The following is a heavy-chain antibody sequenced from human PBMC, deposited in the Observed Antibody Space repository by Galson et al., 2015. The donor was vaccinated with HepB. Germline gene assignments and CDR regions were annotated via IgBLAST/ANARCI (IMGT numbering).Heavy chain of an antibody. V-gene: IGHV3-30-3*01. J-gene: IGHJ5*02. D-gene: IGHD1-26*01. Sequence: SLRLSCAASGFTFSTYAMHWVRQAPGKGLEWVAVISYDGNNKYFADSVKGRFTISRDNSKNTLYLQMHSLRPEDTAVYYCARGSGTYLYNWFDPWGQGTLVTVSS. CDR1: GFTFSTYA. CDR2: ISYDGNNK. CDR3: ARGSGTYLYNWFDP.